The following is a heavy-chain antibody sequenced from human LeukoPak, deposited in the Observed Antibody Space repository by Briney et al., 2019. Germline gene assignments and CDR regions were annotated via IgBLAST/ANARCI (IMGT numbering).Heavy chain of an antibody. D-gene: IGHD3-9*01. CDR3: ARQYYETLTGPNWFDA. CDR1: GYTFTSYW. CDR2: ILPGDSDT. V-gene: IGHV5-51*01. Sequence: GESLKISCKGSGYTFTSYWIGWVRQMPGKGLGWMGIILPGDSDTRYSPSFKGQATMSVAKSVSTAYLQWSSLKASDTAMCYCARQYYETLTGPNWFDAWGQGTLVTVSS. J-gene: IGHJ5*02.